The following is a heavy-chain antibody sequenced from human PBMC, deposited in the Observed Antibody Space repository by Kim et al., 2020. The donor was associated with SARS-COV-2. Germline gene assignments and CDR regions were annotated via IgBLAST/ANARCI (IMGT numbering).Heavy chain of an antibody. V-gene: IGHV3-48*02. J-gene: IGHJ6*03. CDR3: ARDGGIYSNTYYYMDV. CDR2: VSSSNT. CDR1: GFTFKYYS. Sequence: GGSLRLSCAASGFTFKYYSLNWVRQAPGKGLEWVSYVSSSNTYYADSVQGRFTISRDNAKISVYLQMNSLRDEDTAVYYCARDGGIYSNTYYYMDVWGKGTTVTVSS. D-gene: IGHD1-26*01.